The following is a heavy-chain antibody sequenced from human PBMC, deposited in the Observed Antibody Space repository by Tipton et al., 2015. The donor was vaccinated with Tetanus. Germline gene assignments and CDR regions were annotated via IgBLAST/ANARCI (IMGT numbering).Heavy chain of an antibody. D-gene: IGHD3-16*01. J-gene: IGHJ6*02. CDR3: ARDHGITWGGMGYDYGMDV. Sequence: TLSLTCTVSGDSLSNGDYYWSWIRQPPGKGLESIGYIYYSGSTYYNPSLKSRVTISVDTPKNQFSLRLSSVTAADTAVYYCARDHGITWGGMGYDYGMDVWGQGTTVTVSS. CDR1: GDSLSNGDYY. CDR2: IYYSGST. V-gene: IGHV4-30-4*01.